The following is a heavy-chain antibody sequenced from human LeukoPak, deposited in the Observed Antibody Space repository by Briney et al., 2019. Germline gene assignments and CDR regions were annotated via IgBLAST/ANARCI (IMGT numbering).Heavy chain of an antibody. D-gene: IGHD6-13*01. J-gene: IGHJ4*02. V-gene: IGHV3-30*04. Sequence: GGSLRLSCAASGFTFSSYAMHWVRQAPGKGLEWVALISYDGSNKYYADSVKGRFTISRDNSKNTLYLQMNSLRTEDTAVYYCARDSSSWYPHYFDYWGQGTLVTVSS. CDR2: ISYDGSNK. CDR3: ARDSSSWYPHYFDY. CDR1: GFTFSSYA.